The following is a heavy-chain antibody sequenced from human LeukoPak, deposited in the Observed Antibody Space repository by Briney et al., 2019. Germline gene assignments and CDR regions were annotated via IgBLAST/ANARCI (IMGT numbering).Heavy chain of an antibody. D-gene: IGHD6-19*01. Sequence: GGSLRLSCAASGFTFNRNAISWVRQAPGKGLEWVSTIGGGGDKTFYADSVKCRFTISRDNSKNMVHLQMNSLTGEDTALYYCVRRGDASSGWGDHDFWGQGALVTVSS. J-gene: IGHJ4*02. CDR1: GFTFNRNA. CDR2: IGGGGDKT. CDR3: VRRGDASSGWGDHDF. V-gene: IGHV3-23*01.